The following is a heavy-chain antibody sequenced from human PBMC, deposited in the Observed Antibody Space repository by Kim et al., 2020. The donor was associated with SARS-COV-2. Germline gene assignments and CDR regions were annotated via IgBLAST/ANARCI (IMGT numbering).Heavy chain of an antibody. CDR2: ISSSSSHT. CDR3: ARDSRGYSYGANDY. J-gene: IGHJ4*02. D-gene: IGHD5-18*01. Sequence: GGSLRLSYAASGFIFSDYYMSWIRQAPGKGLEWVSYISSSSSHTNYAESMKGRFTISRDNAKNSLYLQVNSLRVEDTAVYYCARDSRGYSYGANDYWGQGTLVTVSS. V-gene: IGHV3-11*06. CDR1: GFIFSDYY.